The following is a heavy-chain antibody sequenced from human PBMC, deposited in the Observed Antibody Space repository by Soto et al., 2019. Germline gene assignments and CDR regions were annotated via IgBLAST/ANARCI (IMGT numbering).Heavy chain of an antibody. CDR1: GFTFSSYG. CDR2: IWYDGSNK. CDR3: AREAEYCSGGSCYYAYFDY. V-gene: IGHV3-33*01. D-gene: IGHD2-15*01. J-gene: IGHJ4*02. Sequence: PGGSLRLSCAASGFTFSSYGMHWVRQAPGKGLEWVAIIWYDGSNKYYADSVKGRFTISRDNSKNTLYLQMNSLRAEDTAVYYCAREAEYCSGGSCYYAYFDYWGQGTLVTVSS.